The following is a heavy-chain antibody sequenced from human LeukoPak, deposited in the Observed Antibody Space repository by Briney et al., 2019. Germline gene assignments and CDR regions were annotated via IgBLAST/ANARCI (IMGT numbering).Heavy chain of an antibody. CDR2: ISYIGST. CDR1: DDSFSSHY. CDR3: ARELVTVTKGFDI. D-gene: IGHD4-17*01. J-gene: IGHJ3*02. V-gene: IGHV4-59*11. Sequence: PSETLSLTCAVSDDSFSSHYWTWIRPPPGKGLERIGYISYIGSTNYNPSRKSRVTISIDTSKNQFSLKLSSVTAADTAVYYCARELVTVTKGFDIWGQGTMVSVSS.